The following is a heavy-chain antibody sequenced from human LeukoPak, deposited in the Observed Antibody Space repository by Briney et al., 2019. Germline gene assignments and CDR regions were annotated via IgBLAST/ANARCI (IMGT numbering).Heavy chain of an antibody. D-gene: IGHD6-13*01. CDR3: ARRAMGNIAAAGFFDY. J-gene: IGHJ4*02. V-gene: IGHV4-34*01. Sequence: PSETLSLTCAVYGGSFSGYYWSWIRQPPGKGLEWIGEINHSGSTNHNPSLKSRVTISVDTSKNQFSLKLSSVTAADTAVYYCARRAMGNIAAAGFFDYWGQGTLVTVSS. CDR1: GGSFSGYY. CDR2: INHSGST.